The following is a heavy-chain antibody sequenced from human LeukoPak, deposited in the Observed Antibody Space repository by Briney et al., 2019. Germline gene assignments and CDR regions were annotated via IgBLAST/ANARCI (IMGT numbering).Heavy chain of an antibody. V-gene: IGHV3-30-3*01. CDR3: ARDSLRGTFDY. D-gene: IGHD1-7*01. CDR2: ISYDGSNK. J-gene: IGHJ4*02. CDR1: GLTFANYA. Sequence: PGGSLRLSCAGSGLTFANYAMSWVRQAPGKGLEWVAVISYDGSNKYYADSVKGRFTISRDNSKNTLYLQMNSLRAEDTAVYYCARDSLRGTFDYWGQGTLVTVSS.